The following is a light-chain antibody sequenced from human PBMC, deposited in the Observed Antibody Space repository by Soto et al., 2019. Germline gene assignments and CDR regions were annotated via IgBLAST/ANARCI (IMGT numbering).Light chain of an antibody. V-gene: IGLV4-60*03. CDR2: LEGVGSY. CDR1: SRHSSYI. Sequence: QSVLTQSSSASASLGSSVKLTCTLSSRHSSYIIAWHQQQPGKAPRYLMKLEGVGSYNKGSGVPDRFSGSSSGADRYLTISNLQSEDEADYYCETWDSNTRVFGGGTKLTVL. CDR3: ETWDSNTRV. J-gene: IGLJ3*02.